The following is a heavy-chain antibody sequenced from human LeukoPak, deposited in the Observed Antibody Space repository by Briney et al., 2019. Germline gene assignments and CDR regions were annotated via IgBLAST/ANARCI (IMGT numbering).Heavy chain of an antibody. V-gene: IGHV1-24*01. J-gene: IGHJ4*02. CDR2: FDPEDGET. CDR1: GYTLTELS. D-gene: IGHD1-26*01. Sequence: ASVKVSCKVSGYTLTELSMHWVRLAPGKGLEWMGGFDPEDGETIYAQKFQGRVSMTEDTSTDTAYMELSSLRSEDTAVYYCATEGAGGSYFDYWGQGTLVTVSS. CDR3: ATEGAGGSYFDY.